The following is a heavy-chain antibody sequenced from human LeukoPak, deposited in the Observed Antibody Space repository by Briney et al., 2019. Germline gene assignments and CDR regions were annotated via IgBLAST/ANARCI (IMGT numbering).Heavy chain of an antibody. Sequence: SETLSLTCTVSGGSVSSCSYYWGWLRQPPGKGLEWIVSIYYSGSTYYNPSLKSRLIISVDTSKKQFSLKLHSVTAADTAVYYCARAGGVGELFFPHWGQGTLVTVSS. J-gene: IGHJ4*02. D-gene: IGHD3-10*01. CDR2: IYYSGST. CDR1: GGSVSSCSYY. CDR3: ARAGGVGELFFPH. V-gene: IGHV4-39*01.